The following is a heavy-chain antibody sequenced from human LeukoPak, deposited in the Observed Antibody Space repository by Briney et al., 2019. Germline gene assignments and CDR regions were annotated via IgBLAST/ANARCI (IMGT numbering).Heavy chain of an antibody. D-gene: IGHD3-22*01. CDR3: ARDGKDGYYDSSGYSEGFDY. CDR2: IYHSGST. V-gene: IGHV4-4*02. J-gene: IGHJ4*02. CDR1: GGSISSSNW. Sequence: PSETLSLTCAVSGGSISSSNWWSWVRQPPGKGLEWIGEIYHSGSTNYNPSLKSRVTISVDKSKNQFSLKLSSVTAADTAVYYCARDGKDGYYDSSGYSEGFDYWGQGTLVTVSS.